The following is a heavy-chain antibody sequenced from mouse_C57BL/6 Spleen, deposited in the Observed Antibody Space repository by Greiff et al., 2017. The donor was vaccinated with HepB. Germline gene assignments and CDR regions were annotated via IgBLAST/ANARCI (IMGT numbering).Heavy chain of an antibody. CDR3: ARSGDYGRAMDY. CDR1: GYAFSSYW. J-gene: IGHJ4*01. D-gene: IGHD2-4*01. V-gene: IGHV1-80*01. Sequence: QVQLQQSGAELVKPGASVKISCKASGYAFSSYWMNWVKQRPGKGLGWIGQIYPGDGDTNYNGKFKGKATLTADKSSSTAYMHRSSLTSEDSAVYFCARSGDYGRAMDYWGQGTSVTVSS. CDR2: IYPGDGDT.